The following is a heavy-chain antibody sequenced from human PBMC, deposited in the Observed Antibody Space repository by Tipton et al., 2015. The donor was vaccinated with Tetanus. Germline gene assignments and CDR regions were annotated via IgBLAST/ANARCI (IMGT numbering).Heavy chain of an antibody. CDR1: GGSMSNNY. Sequence: TLSLTCTVSGGSMSNNYWSWIRQPPGKGLEWIAYIFHSGSTNYSPSLKSRVAISMDTSKNQISLKLDSVTAADAAVYYCARPGVGGYTGYYFDFWGQGTVVTVSS. D-gene: IGHD5-12*01. CDR2: IFHSGST. V-gene: IGHV4-59*08. J-gene: IGHJ4*02. CDR3: ARPGVGGYTGYYFDF.